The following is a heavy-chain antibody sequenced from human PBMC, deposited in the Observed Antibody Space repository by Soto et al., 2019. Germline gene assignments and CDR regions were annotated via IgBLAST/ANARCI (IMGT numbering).Heavy chain of an antibody. Sequence: GGSLRLSCAASGFTFSSYSMNWVRQAPEKGLEWVSYISSSSSTIYYADSVKGRFTISRDNAKNSLYLQMNSLRDEDTAVYYCATSSGWPPGDYYYYGMDVWGQGTTVTASS. CDR2: ISSSSSTI. CDR3: ATSSGWPPGDYYYYGMDV. J-gene: IGHJ6*02. D-gene: IGHD6-19*01. V-gene: IGHV3-48*02. CDR1: GFTFSSYS.